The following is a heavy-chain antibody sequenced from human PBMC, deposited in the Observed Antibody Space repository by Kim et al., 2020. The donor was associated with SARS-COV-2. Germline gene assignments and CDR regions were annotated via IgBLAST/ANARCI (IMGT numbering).Heavy chain of an antibody. CDR2: IYYSGST. V-gene: IGHV4-39*01. Sequence: SETLSLTCTVSGGSISSSSYYWGWIRQPPGKGLEWIGSIYYSGSTYYNPSLKSRVTISVDTSKNQFSLKLSSVTAADTAVYYCARQTERIVVVPAAIAVAALDYWGQGTLVTVSS. CDR3: ARQTERIVVVPAAIAVAALDY. J-gene: IGHJ4*02. D-gene: IGHD2-2*02. CDR1: GGSISSSSYY.